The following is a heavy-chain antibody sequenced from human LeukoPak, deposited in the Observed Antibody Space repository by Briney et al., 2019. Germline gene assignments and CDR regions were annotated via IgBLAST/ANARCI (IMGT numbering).Heavy chain of an antibody. Sequence: PGGSLRLSCAASGFTFSSYGMHWVRQAPGKGLEWVAFIRYDGSNKYYADSVKGRFTISRDNSKNTLYPQMNSLRAEDTAVYYCAKDQFRTVDTAMAPCDYWGQGTLVTVSS. D-gene: IGHD5-18*01. CDR1: GFTFSSYG. CDR2: IRYDGSNK. J-gene: IGHJ4*02. V-gene: IGHV3-30*02. CDR3: AKDQFRTVDTAMAPCDY.